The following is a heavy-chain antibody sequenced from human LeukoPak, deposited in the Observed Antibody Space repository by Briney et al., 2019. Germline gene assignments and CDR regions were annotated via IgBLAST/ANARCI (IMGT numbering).Heavy chain of an antibody. J-gene: IGHJ6*03. Sequence: ASVRASCKASGYTFSDYDVNWVRQAPGQGREWWGWMNLTSGDTGYAQKLQGRVTMTRSMSRNTAYMELSRLRSEDTAVYFCARVVMKAFYYYYMDVWGKGTTIIISS. CDR1: GYTFSDYD. CDR3: ARVVMKAFYYYYMDV. D-gene: IGHD2-21*01. CDR2: MNLTSGDT. V-gene: IGHV1-8*01.